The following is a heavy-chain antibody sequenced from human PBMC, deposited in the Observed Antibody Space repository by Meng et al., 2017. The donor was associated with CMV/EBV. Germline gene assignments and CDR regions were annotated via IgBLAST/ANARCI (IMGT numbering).Heavy chain of an antibody. J-gene: IGHJ5*02. CDR1: RDSVSSNSAA. Sequence: QVQLQQSGPGLVKPSQTLSMPSDMSRDSVSSNSAAWNWLRQSPSRGLEWLGRTYYRSKWYNDYAVSVNSRQTINPDTSKNQFSQQLNSVTPEDTAVYYCARGIDFCDPWGQGTLVTVSS. CDR3: ARGIDFCDP. V-gene: IGHV6-1*01. CDR2: TYYRSKWYN. D-gene: IGHD3/OR15-3a*01.